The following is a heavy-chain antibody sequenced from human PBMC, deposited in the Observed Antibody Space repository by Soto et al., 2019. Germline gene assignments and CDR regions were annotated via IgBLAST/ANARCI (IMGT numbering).Heavy chain of an antibody. Sequence: QVQLVESGGGVVQPGRSLRLSCAASGFTFSSYGMHWVRQAPGKGLEWVAVISYDGSNKYYADSVKGRFTISRDNSKKPLYLQMNSLRAEDTAVYYCAKVGGRGYHQGYYGMDVWGQGTTVTVSS. V-gene: IGHV3-30*18. CDR2: ISYDGSNK. CDR1: GFTFSSYG. J-gene: IGHJ6*02. D-gene: IGHD3-3*01. CDR3: AKVGGRGYHQGYYGMDV.